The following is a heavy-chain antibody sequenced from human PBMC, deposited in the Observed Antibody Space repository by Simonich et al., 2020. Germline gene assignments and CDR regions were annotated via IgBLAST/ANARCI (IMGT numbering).Heavy chain of an antibody. Sequence: QVQLQQWGAGLLKPSETLSLTCAVYGGSFSGYYWSWVRQTPRKGLEWMGEINHSGSTNYNPSLKGRVTISVDTSKNQFSLKLSSVTAADTAVYYCARHLQLGPFDYWGQGTLVTVSS. D-gene: IGHD1-1*01. CDR1: GGSFSGYY. V-gene: IGHV4-34*01. CDR3: ARHLQLGPFDY. J-gene: IGHJ4*02. CDR2: INHSGST.